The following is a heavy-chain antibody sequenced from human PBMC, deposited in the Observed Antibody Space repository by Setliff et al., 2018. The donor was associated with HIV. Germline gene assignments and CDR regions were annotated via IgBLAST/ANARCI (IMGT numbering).Heavy chain of an antibody. V-gene: IGHV3-23*01. Sequence: GGSLRLSCAGSGFTFRSYWMSWVRQVPGKGLEWVSSISGSGSSTYYIDSVKGRFTISRDNSRNTLYLQMNGLRAEDTALYYCAKVRPRQLVSAKPPYFFDYWGQGTLVTVSS. CDR1: GFTFRSYW. J-gene: IGHJ4*02. CDR2: ISGSGSST. CDR3: AKVRPRQLVSAKPPYFFDY. D-gene: IGHD6-13*01.